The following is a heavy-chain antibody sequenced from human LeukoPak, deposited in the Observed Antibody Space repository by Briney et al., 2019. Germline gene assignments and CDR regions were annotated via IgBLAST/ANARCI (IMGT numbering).Heavy chain of an antibody. J-gene: IGHJ4*02. Sequence: GGSLRLSCAASGFNFDGYAMHWVRQGPGESLEWVSVISGDGFTTYYIDSVKGRFTISRDNSKHSLYLQMNSLRTEDTALYYCAKDGPLGEGAFDYWGQGTLVIVSS. D-gene: IGHD3-10*01. CDR3: AKDGPLGEGAFDY. CDR2: ISGDGFTT. CDR1: GFNFDGYA. V-gene: IGHV3-43*02.